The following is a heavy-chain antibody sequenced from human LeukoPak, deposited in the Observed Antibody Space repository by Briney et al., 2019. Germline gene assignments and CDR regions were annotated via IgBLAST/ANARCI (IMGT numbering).Heavy chain of an antibody. Sequence: GGSLRLSCAASGFRFNTYWMNWVRQTPGKGLEWVSSITRDSIYTFYADSVKGRFTISRDNAKNSLSLQMNSLRAEDTAVYYCARDPYNGYYGDDYYYYMDVWGKGTTVTISS. CDR2: ITRDSIYT. CDR1: GFRFNTYW. CDR3: ARDPYNGYYGDDYYYYMDV. V-gene: IGHV3-21*01. D-gene: IGHD4-17*01. J-gene: IGHJ6*03.